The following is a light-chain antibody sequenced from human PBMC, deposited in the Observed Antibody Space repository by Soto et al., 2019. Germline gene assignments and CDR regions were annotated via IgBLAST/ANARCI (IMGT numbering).Light chain of an antibody. V-gene: IGKV4-1*01. CDR1: QSVLYRSSNNNY. CDR2: WAS. J-gene: IGKJ5*01. Sequence: DIVMTQSPDSLAVSLGERATINCKSSQSVLYRSSNNNYLAWYQQKPGQPPKLLIYWASTRKSGVPDRFSGSGSGTDFTLTISSLQAEDVAVYYCQQYYTTPITFGQGTRLEIK. CDR3: QQYYTTPIT.